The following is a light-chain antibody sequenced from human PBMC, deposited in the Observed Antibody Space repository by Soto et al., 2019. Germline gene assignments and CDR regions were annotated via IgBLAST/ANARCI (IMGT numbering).Light chain of an antibody. J-gene: IGKJ3*01. CDR1: ESVTSSC. V-gene: IGKV3-20*01. Sequence: EIVLTQSPDTLSLSPGERATLSCTASESVTSSCLAWYQRKPGQAPRLLIHTTSTRATDIPDRFSGSGSGTVFTLTISRLEPEDFAVYYCQQCGGSPLFSFGPGTRVDI. CDR2: TTS. CDR3: QQCGGSPLFS.